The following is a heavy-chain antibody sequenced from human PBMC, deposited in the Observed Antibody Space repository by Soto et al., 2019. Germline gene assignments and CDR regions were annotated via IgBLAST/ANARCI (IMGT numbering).Heavy chain of an antibody. D-gene: IGHD6-13*01. J-gene: IGHJ6*02. CDR2: IYYSGST. CDR1: GGSISSYY. V-gene: IGHV4-59*01. CDR3: ARAGYSSYYYYYGMDV. Sequence: SETLSLTCTVSGGSISSYYWSWIRQPPGKGLEWIGYIYYSGSTNYNPSLKSRVTISVDTSKNQFSLKLSSVTAADTAVYYCARAGYSSYYYYYGMDVWGQGTTVTVSS.